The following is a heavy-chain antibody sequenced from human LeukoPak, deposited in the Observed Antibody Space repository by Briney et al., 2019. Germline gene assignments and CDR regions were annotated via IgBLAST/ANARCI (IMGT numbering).Heavy chain of an antibody. V-gene: IGHV4-59*08. CDR1: GVSISSYD. D-gene: IGHD6-19*01. Sequence: PSETLSLTCIVSGVSISSYDWSWIRQPPGKGLEWIGYIHYSGSTKYNPSLKSRVTISVDTSKNQFSLKLSSVTAADTAVYYCARWYSSGWAFDYWGQGTLVPVSS. CDR3: ARWYSSGWAFDY. J-gene: IGHJ4*02. CDR2: IHYSGST.